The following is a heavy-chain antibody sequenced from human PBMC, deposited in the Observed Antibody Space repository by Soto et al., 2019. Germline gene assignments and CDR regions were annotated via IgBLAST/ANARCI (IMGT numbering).Heavy chain of an antibody. J-gene: IGHJ4*02. CDR3: AKDGGPYRSSWLDY. D-gene: IGHD6-13*01. CDR2: ISSSSSTI. Sequence: GGSLRLSCAASGFTFSSYSMNWVRQAPGKGLEWVSYISSSSSTIYYADSVKGRFTISRDNSKNTLYLQMNSLRAEDTAVYYCAKDGGPYRSSWLDYWGQGTLVTVSS. CDR1: GFTFSSYS. V-gene: IGHV3-48*01.